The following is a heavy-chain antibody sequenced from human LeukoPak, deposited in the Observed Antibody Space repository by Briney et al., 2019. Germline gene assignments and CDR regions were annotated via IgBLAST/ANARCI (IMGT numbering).Heavy chain of an antibody. D-gene: IGHD2-2*01. J-gene: IGHJ4*02. Sequence: GGSLRLSCEASGNYWMHWVRQAPGKGLLWVSHINSDGSWTTYADSVKGRFTISKDNAKNTVYLQMNNLRAEDTAVYYCVSFYETYWGRGTLVTASS. V-gene: IGHV3-74*01. CDR2: INSDGSWT. CDR1: GNYW. CDR3: VSFYETY.